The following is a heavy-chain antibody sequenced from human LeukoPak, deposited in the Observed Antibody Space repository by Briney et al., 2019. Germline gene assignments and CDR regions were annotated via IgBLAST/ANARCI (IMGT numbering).Heavy chain of an antibody. V-gene: IGHV1-46*01. J-gene: IGHJ4*02. CDR2: INPSGGST. Sequence: GASVKVSCKASGYTFTSYYMHWVRQAPGQGLEWMGLINPSGGSTSYAQKFQGRVTMTRDMSTSTVYMELSSLRSEDTAVYYCARGPPRSPYIVATRPTSDYWGQGTLVTVSS. CDR1: GYTFTSYY. CDR3: ARGPPRSPYIVATRPTSDY. D-gene: IGHD5-12*01.